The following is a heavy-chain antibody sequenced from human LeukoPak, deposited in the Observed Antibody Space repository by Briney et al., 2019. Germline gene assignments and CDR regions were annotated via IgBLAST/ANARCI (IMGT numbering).Heavy chain of an antibody. J-gene: IGHJ4*02. CDR2: INWKGDST. D-gene: IGHD3-10*01. CDR3: AKDLSYYYGSGSFDY. V-gene: IGHV3-20*04. Sequence: GGSLRLSCAASGFSFEDFGLSWVRQAPGKGLEWVSGINWKGDSTDYADSVKGRFTVSRDNARTSLYLQMNSLRAEDTALYYCAKDLSYYYGSGSFDYWGQGTLVTVSS. CDR1: GFSFEDFG.